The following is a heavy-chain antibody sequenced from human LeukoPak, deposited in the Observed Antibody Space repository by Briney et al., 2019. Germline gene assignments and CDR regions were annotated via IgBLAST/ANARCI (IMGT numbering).Heavy chain of an antibody. Sequence: SETLSLTCTVSGGSTSSDYWSWIRQSPGKGLEWVGYVYNSGDTGKNPSLKSRVTILLHTSKNQLSLKLTSVTAADTAVYYCAKDLQTLVVGGAFDIWGQGTMVTVSS. CDR2: VYNSGDT. CDR3: AKDLQTLVVGGAFDI. J-gene: IGHJ3*02. D-gene: IGHD3-22*01. V-gene: IGHV4-59*12. CDR1: GGSTSSDY.